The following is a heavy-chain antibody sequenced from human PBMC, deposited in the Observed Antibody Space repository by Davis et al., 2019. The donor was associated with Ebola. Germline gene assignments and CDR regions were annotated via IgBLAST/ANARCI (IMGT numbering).Heavy chain of an antibody. CDR2: ISSSSNYI. Sequence: PGGSLRLSCAASGFTFSSNSMNWVRQAPGKGLEWVSFISSSSNYIYYADSVKGRFTVSRDNAKNSLYLHMNSLRAEDTAVYYCVRDPALVVTGGGWFFGLWGRGTLVTVSS. V-gene: IGHV3-21*01. CDR3: VRDPALVVTGGGWFFGL. J-gene: IGHJ2*01. D-gene: IGHD2-21*02. CDR1: GFTFSSNS.